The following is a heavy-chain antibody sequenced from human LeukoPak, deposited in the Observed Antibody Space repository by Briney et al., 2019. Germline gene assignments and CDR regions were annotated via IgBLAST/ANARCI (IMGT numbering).Heavy chain of an antibody. D-gene: IGHD3-10*01. J-gene: IGHJ4*02. Sequence: GGSLRLSCAASGFTFSSYGMHWVRQAPGKGLEWVAVISYDGSNKYYADSVKGRFTISRDNSKYTLYLQMNSLRAEDTAVYYCAKAGAGSGSIFDYWGQGTLVTVSS. CDR2: ISYDGSNK. V-gene: IGHV3-30*18. CDR3: AKAGAGSGSIFDY. CDR1: GFTFSSYG.